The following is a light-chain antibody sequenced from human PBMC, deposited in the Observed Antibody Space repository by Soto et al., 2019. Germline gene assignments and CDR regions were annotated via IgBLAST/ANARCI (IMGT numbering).Light chain of an antibody. J-gene: IGLJ1*01. CDR1: SRDIGGYDF. V-gene: IGLV2-8*01. CDR3: SSYTSSSTLYV. Sequence: QSVLTQPPSASGSPGQAVTISCTGTSRDIGGYDFVSWYQVRPGEAPQLIIYNVNGRPSGVPRRFSGSKSGNTASLTVSGLQAEDEADYYCSSYTSSSTLYVFGTGTKVTV. CDR2: NVN.